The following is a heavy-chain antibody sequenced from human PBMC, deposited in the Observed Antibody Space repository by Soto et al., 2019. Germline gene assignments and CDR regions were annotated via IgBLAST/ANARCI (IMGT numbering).Heavy chain of an antibody. V-gene: IGHV1-18*04. D-gene: IGHD3-22*01. CDR2: ISGYNGNT. CDR1: GYTFSNYG. Sequence: VKVSCKASGYTFSNYGIIWVRHAPGQGLEWVGWISGYNGNTNYAQKVQGRVTMTTDTSTSTAYMELRSLRSDDTAVYYCARNRLDRDYGMDVWGQGTTVTVSS. J-gene: IGHJ6*02. CDR3: ARNRLDRDYGMDV.